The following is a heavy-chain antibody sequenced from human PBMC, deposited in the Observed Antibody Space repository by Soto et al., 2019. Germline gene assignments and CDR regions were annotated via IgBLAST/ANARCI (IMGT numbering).Heavy chain of an antibody. CDR1: GGSFSDFY. Sequence: QVQLQQWGAGLLKPSETLSLTCAVYGGSFSDFYWNCIRQPPGKGLEWIGEINHSGSTSYNPSLKSRVTISVDTSKNQISLKLTSVTAADTAAYYCAGGPRVVWVVPTAQRDVFDIWGQGTMVTVSS. D-gene: IGHD2-2*01. CDR2: INHSGST. J-gene: IGHJ3*02. CDR3: AGGPRVVWVVPTAQRDVFDI. V-gene: IGHV4-34*01.